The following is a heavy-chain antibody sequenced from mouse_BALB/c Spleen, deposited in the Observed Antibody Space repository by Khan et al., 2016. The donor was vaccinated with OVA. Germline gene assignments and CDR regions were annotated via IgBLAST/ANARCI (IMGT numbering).Heavy chain of an antibody. J-gene: IGHJ4*01. D-gene: IGHD2-4*01. V-gene: IGHV1S56*01. CDR2: IYPGNVNT. CDR3: ARDDYFVGDAMDY. CDR1: GYAFTTYY. Sequence: QGQRKESGPELVKPGASVRISCKASGYAFTTYYIHWVKQRPGQGLEWIGWIYPGNVNTKYNEKFKGKATLTADKSSSTVYMQLISLTSEDSAVYFCARDDYFVGDAMDYWGQGTSVTVSS.